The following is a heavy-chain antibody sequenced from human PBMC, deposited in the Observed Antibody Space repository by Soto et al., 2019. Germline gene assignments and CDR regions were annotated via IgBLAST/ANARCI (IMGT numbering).Heavy chain of an antibody. CDR3: ARTHSSSWLYYYYGMDV. CDR1: GYTFTRYY. J-gene: IGHJ6*02. V-gene: IGHV1-46*01. CDR2: INPSGGST. D-gene: IGHD6-13*01. Sequence: ASVKVSCKASGYTFTRYYMHWVRQAPGQGLEWMGIINPSGGSTSYAQKFQGRVTMTRDTSTSTVYMELSSLRSEDTAVYYCARTHSSSWLYYYYGMDVWGQGTTVTVSS.